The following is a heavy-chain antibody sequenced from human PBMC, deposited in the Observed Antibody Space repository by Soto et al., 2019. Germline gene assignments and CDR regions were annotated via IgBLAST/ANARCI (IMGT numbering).Heavy chain of an antibody. J-gene: IGHJ4*02. V-gene: IGHV4-30-4*01. CDR2: IYYSGST. D-gene: IGHD6-13*01. CDR1: GGSISSGDYY. Sequence: PSETLSLTCSVSGGSISSGDYYWSWIRQPPGKGLEWIGYIYYSGSTYYNPSLKSRVIISVDTSKNQFSLKLSSVTAADTAVYYCARQHEQLVRYWGQGTLVSVSS. CDR3: ARQHEQLVRY.